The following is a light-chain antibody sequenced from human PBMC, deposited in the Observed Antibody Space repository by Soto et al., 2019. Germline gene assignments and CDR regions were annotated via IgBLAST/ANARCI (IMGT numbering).Light chain of an antibody. CDR2: EDN. Sequence: NFLLTQPHSVSESPGKTVTISCSRSSGYVTSSYVQWYQQRPGSAPIIVIFEDNQRPSGVPDRFSGSVDSSSNSASLTISGLKTEDEADYYCQSSDDSNPYVFGSGTKV. CDR1: SGYVTSSY. CDR3: QSSDDSNPYV. J-gene: IGLJ1*01. V-gene: IGLV6-57*04.